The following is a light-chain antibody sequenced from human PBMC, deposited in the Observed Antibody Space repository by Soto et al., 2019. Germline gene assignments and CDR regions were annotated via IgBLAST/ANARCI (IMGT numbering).Light chain of an antibody. CDR1: SGSVSTSHY. Sequence: QTVVTQEPSFSVSPGGTVTLTCGLSSGSVSTSHYPSWYHQTPGQAPRTLIYNTNTRSSGVPDRFSGPIVGNKAALTITGAQADDESDYYCVLYMGSGISVFGGGTQLTVL. V-gene: IGLV8-61*01. CDR3: VLYMGSGISV. J-gene: IGLJ7*01. CDR2: NTN.